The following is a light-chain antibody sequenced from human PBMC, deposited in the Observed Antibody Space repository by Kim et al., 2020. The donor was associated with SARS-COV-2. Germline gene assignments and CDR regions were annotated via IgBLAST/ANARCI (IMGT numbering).Light chain of an antibody. CDR3: ASWDDRLDGWV. CDR1: ASDIGSNP. J-gene: IGLJ3*02. Sequence: QSVLTQPPSVSGTPGQRVTISCFGGASDIGSNPVSWYQQVPGMAPKLLMYSNYQRPSGVTDRFSGSKSGTSASLAISRLRAEDEADYYCASWDDRLDGWVFGGGTQLTVL. CDR2: SNY. V-gene: IGLV1-44*01.